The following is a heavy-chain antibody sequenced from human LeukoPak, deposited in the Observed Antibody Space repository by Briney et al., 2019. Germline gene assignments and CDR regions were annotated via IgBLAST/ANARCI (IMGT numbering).Heavy chain of an antibody. D-gene: IGHD3-10*01. CDR2: ISSSGSTI. Sequence: GGSPRLSCAASGFTFSDYYMSWIRQAPGKGLEWVSYISSSGSTIYYADSVKGRFTISRDNAKNSLYLQMNSLRAEDTAVYYCARDEGILWFGEFPYGMDVWGQGTTVTVSS. CDR1: GFTFSDYY. J-gene: IGHJ6*02. CDR3: ARDEGILWFGEFPYGMDV. V-gene: IGHV3-11*01.